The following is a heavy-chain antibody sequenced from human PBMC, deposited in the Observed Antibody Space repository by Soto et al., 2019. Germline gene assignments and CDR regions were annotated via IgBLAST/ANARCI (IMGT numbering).Heavy chain of an antibody. J-gene: IGHJ3*02. V-gene: IGHV3-21*03. CDR2: ISTSDNYI. Sequence: GGSLRLSCAASGFTFSRYTMNWVRQAPGKGLEWVSFISTSDNYIYYADSVKGRFTVSRDNAKNSLYLQMNSLKTEDTAVYYCTTGFTRLAAFDIWGQGTMVTVS. CDR1: GFTFSRYT. CDR3: TTGFTRLAAFDI. D-gene: IGHD6-6*01.